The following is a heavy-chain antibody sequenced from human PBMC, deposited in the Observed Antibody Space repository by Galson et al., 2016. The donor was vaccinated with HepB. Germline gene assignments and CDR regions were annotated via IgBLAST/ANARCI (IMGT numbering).Heavy chain of an antibody. J-gene: IGHJ4*02. CDR2: ISFDGSKK. Sequence: SLRLSCAASGFTFNNFGMHWVRQAPGKGLEWVALISFDGSKKYYADSVKGRFIISRENSKRTLFLQMSSLRAEDTAVYNCAKEWGLFFDYLPFDYWGQGTLVAVSS. CDR3: AKEWGLFFDYLPFDY. V-gene: IGHV3-30*18. D-gene: IGHD3/OR15-3a*01. CDR1: GFTFNNFG.